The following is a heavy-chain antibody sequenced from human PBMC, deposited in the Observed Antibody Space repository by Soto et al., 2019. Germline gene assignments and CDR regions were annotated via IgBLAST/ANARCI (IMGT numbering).Heavy chain of an antibody. V-gene: IGHV1-18*01. CDR2: LSVYNGNT. CDR3: ARGRPHDF. Sequence: QVQLVQSGAEVKKPGASVKVSCKASGYTFNTYGISWVRQAPGQGLEWMGWLSVYNGNTNYAQKFQGRVTVTTDTSTITAYMELRSLTSDDTAVYYCARGRPHDFWGQGTLVTVSS. J-gene: IGHJ4*02. CDR1: GYTFNTYG.